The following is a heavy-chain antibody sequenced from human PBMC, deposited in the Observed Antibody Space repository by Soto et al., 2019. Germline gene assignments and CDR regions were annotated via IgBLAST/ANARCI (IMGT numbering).Heavy chain of an antibody. V-gene: IGHV3-73*01. CDR1: GFTFSGSA. Sequence: GGSLRLSCAASGFTFSGSAMHWVRQASGKGLEWVGRIRSKANSYATAYAASVKGRFTISRDDSKNTAYLQMNSLKTEDTAVYYCIVCDYGDYIDYWGQGTLVTVSS. CDR2: IRSKANSYAT. J-gene: IGHJ4*02. D-gene: IGHD4-17*01. CDR3: IVCDYGDYIDY.